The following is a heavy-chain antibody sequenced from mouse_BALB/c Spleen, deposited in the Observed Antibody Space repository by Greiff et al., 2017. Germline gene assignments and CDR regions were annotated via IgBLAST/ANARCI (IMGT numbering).Heavy chain of an antibody. V-gene: IGHV5-6-5*01. CDR1: GFTFSSYA. CDR3: AKDGYEWYFAV. Sequence: EVKLVESGGGLVKPGGSLKLSCAASGFTFSSYAMSWVRQTPEKRLEWVASISSGGSTYYPDSVKGRFTISKDNARNILYLQMSSLKTEDTAMYYCAKDGYEWYFAVLGAGTTVTVSS. CDR2: ISSGGST. D-gene: IGHD2-2*01. J-gene: IGHJ1*01.